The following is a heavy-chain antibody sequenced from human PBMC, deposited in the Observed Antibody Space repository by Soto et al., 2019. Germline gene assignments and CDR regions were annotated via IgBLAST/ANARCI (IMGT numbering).Heavy chain of an antibody. J-gene: IGHJ5*02. CDR2: IYYSGSS. Sequence: PSETLSLTCTVSGGSITSSEYYWAWIRQPPGKGLQFVGTIYYSGSSYYNPSLKSRVTISVDTSKNQFSLKLSSVTAADTAVYYCARGPWKYYYDSSGYKFDPWGQGTLVTVSS. CDR1: GGSITSSEYY. V-gene: IGHV4-39*07. CDR3: ARGPWKYYYDSSGYKFDP. D-gene: IGHD3-22*01.